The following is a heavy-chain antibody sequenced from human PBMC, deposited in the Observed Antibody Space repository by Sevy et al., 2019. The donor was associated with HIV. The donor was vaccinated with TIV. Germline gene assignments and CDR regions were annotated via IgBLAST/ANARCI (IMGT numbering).Heavy chain of an antibody. CDR2: ISAYNGNT. D-gene: IGHD2-21*01. V-gene: IGHV1-18*01. Sequence: ASVKVSCKASGYTFTSYGISWVRQAPGQGLEWMGWISAYNGNTNYAQKLQGRVTMTTDTSTSTAYMELRSLRSDDTAVYYCARDRVRSPLWYYYGMDVWGQGTTVTVSS. J-gene: IGHJ6*02. CDR3: ARDRVRSPLWYYYGMDV. CDR1: GYTFTSYG.